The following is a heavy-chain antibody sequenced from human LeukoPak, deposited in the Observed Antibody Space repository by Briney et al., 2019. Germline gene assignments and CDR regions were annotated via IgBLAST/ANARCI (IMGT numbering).Heavy chain of an antibody. CDR1: GSTFTGYY. CDR3: ARSPSYYSHMDV. V-gene: IGHV1-2*02. D-gene: IGHD4-11*01. CDR2: INPNSGGT. Sequence: ASVRVSCKASGSTFTGYYMHWVRQAPGQGLEWMGWINPNSGGTNYAQKFQGRVTMTRDTSISTAYMELSRLRSDDTAVYYCARSPSYYSHMDVWGKGTTVTVSS. J-gene: IGHJ6*03.